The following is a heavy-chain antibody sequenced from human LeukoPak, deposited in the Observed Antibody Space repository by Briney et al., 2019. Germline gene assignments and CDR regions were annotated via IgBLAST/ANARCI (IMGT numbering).Heavy chain of an antibody. CDR1: GFTFSDYY. V-gene: IGHV3-11*04. J-gene: IGHJ4*02. D-gene: IGHD3-3*01. CDR2: ISSSGSTI. CDR3: ARERIGGRGYYDFWSGYYPHDY. Sequence: GGSLRLSCAASGFTFSDYYMSWIRQAPGKGLEWVSYISSSGSTIYYADSVKGRFTISRDNAKNSLYLQMNSLRAEDTAVYYCARERIGGRGYYDFWSGYYPHDYWGQGTLVTVSS.